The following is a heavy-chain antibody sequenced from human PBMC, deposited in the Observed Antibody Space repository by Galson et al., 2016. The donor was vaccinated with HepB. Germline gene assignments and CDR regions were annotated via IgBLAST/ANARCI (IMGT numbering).Heavy chain of an antibody. CDR3: ARDVGP. J-gene: IGHJ5*02. V-gene: IGHV3-33*01. D-gene: IGHD3-10*01. Sequence: SLRLSCAGSGFTFSTYGMHWVRQAPGKGLEWVGVIWYDGGYKYYADSVKGRFTISRDHSKNTVYLQMNRLRAEDTAIYYCARDVGPWGRGTLVTVTS. CDR2: IWYDGGYK. CDR1: GFTFSTYG.